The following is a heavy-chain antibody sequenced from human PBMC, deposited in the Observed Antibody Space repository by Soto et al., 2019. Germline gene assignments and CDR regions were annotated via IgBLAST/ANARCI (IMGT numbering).Heavy chain of an antibody. J-gene: IGHJ5*02. CDR3: ASYCSSTSCYRGHRPNNWSDP. V-gene: IGHV1-69*13. Sequence: ASVKVSSKASGGTFSSYSISWVRQAPGQGLEWMGGSIPIFGTANYAQKFQGGVTITADESTSTAYMELSSLRSEDTAVYYCASYCSSTSCYRGHRPNNWSDPWGQGTLV. CDR1: GGTFSSYS. D-gene: IGHD2-2*01. CDR2: SIPIFGTA.